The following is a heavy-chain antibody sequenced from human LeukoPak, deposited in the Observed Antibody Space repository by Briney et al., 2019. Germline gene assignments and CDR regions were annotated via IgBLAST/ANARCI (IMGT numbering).Heavy chain of an antibody. CDR3: ARDGFTGPRTVYLDH. CDR1: GFTFSRYA. D-gene: IGHD2-8*02. J-gene: IGHJ4*01. V-gene: IGHV3-74*01. Sequence: PGGSLRLSCVASGFTFSRYAMHWVRQTPGMGLVWVSRLAADGSGTNYADSVKGRFTISRDNAKNTVYLQMSSLRAEDTAVYYCARDGFTGPRTVYLDHWGQGTLVTVSS. CDR2: LAADGSGT.